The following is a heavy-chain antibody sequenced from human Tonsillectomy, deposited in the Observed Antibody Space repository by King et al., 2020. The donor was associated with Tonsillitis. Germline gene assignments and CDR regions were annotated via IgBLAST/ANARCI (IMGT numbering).Heavy chain of an antibody. Sequence: VQLVESGGGLVQPGGSLRLSCAASGFTFSSYNMNWVRQAPGKGLEWVSYISRSSSNIYYADSVKGRFTISRDNAENSVYLQMNSLRAEDTAVYYCAREIIAAAEVVGDYWGQGTLVTVSS. D-gene: IGHD6-13*01. CDR1: GFTFSSYN. J-gene: IGHJ4*02. CDR3: AREIIAAAEVVGDY. CDR2: ISRSSSNI. V-gene: IGHV3-48*01.